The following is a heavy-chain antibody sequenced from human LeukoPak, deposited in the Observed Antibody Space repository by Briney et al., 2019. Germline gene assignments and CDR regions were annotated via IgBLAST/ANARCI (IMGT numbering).Heavy chain of an antibody. CDR1: GGSISSSSYY. CDR2: ISYSGST. D-gene: IGHD3-22*01. Sequence: SETLSLTCTVSGGSISSSSYYWGWIRQPPGKGLEWIGSISYSGSTYYNPSLKSRLTISVDASENHSSLKLSSVTAADTAVYYCARGITMIVGNTYFDYWAREPWSPSPQ. CDR3: ARGITMIVGNTYFDY. J-gene: IGHJ4*02. V-gene: IGHV4-39*02.